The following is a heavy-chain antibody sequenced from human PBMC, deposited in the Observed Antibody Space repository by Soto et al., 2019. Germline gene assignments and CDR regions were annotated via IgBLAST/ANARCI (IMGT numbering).Heavy chain of an antibody. V-gene: IGHV4-30-4*01. D-gene: IGHD4-17*01. J-gene: IGHJ4*02. CDR1: DGSISSGDYY. CDR3: ARGNYSDYRSSFDF. Sequence: SETLSLTCTVSDGSISSGDYYWTWIRQPPGKGLEWIGYIFYSGRTDYNPSLESRLTISVDTSKNKFSLKLNSVTAADTAVYYCARGNYSDYRSSFDFWGQGALVTVYS. CDR2: IFYSGRT.